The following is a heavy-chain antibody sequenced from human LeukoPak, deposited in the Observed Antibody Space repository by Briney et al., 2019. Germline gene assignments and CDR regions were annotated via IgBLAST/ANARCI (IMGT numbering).Heavy chain of an antibody. CDR2: MYSGGSA. Sequence: PGGPLRLSCAASGFTVSSNYMSWVRQAPVKGLEWVSVMYSGGSAYYADSVKGRFTISRDNSKNTLYLQMSSLRAVDTAVYYCARTYNIRYFDNWGQGTLVTVSS. V-gene: IGHV3-66*01. J-gene: IGHJ4*02. CDR1: GFTVSSNY. CDR3: ARTYNIRYFDN. D-gene: IGHD1-1*01.